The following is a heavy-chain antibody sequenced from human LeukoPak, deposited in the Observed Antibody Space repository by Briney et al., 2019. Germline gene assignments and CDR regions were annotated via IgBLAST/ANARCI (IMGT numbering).Heavy chain of an antibody. D-gene: IGHD1-26*01. CDR3: ARNSWSF. J-gene: IGHJ4*02. CDR1: GFTFSYYA. CDR2: ISYDGSNK. V-gene: IGHV3-30*04. Sequence: GGSLRLSCAASGFTFSYYAMHWVRQAPGKGLEGVAVISYDGSNKYYADSVKGRFTISRDNSKNTLYLQMNSLRAEDTAVYYCARNSWSFWGQGTLVTVSS.